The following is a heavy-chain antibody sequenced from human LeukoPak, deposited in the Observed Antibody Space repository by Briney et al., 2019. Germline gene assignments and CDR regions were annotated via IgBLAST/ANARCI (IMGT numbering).Heavy chain of an antibody. J-gene: IGHJ6*04. V-gene: IGHV1-69*10. D-gene: IGHD2-2*01. Sequence: SVKVSCKASGGTFSSYAISWVRQAPGQGLEWMGGIIPILGTANYAQKFQGRVTITADKSTSTAYMELSSLRSEDTAVYYCARATEKVVPAAIYYYYGMDVWGKGTTVTVSS. CDR3: ARATEKVVPAAIYYYYGMDV. CDR1: GGTFSSYA. CDR2: IIPILGTA.